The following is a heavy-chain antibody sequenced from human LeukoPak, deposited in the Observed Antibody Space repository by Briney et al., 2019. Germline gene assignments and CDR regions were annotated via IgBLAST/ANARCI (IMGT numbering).Heavy chain of an antibody. CDR2: ISYDGSSK. Sequence: GGSLRLSCAASGFTFSSYAMDWVRQAPGKGLEWVAFISYDGSSKYYADSVKGRFTISRDNSKNTLYLQMNSLRAEDTAVYYCARDERPKDIVVVPAAPPGDYCYYGMDVWGQGTTVTVSS. D-gene: IGHD2-2*01. CDR1: GFTFSSYA. J-gene: IGHJ6*02. CDR3: ARDERPKDIVVVPAAPPGDYCYYGMDV. V-gene: IGHV3-30-3*01.